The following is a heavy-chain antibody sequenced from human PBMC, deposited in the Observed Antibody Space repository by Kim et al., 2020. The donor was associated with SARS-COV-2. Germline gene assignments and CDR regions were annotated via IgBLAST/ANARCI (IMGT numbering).Heavy chain of an antibody. V-gene: IGHV4-39*01. D-gene: IGHD1-26*01. Sequence: SETLSLTCTVSGGSISSSSYYWGWIRQPPGKGLEWIGSIYYSGSTYYNPSLKSRVTISVDTSKNQFSLKLSSVTAADTAVYYCARHWESVWAELDYWGQGTLVTVSS. CDR1: GGSISSSSYY. CDR2: IYYSGST. CDR3: ARHWESVWAELDY. J-gene: IGHJ4*02.